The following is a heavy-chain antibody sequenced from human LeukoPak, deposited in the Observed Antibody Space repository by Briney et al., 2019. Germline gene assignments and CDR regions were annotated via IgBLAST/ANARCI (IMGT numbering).Heavy chain of an antibody. CDR2: IIPIFGTA. J-gene: IGHJ6*03. CDR1: GGTFSSYA. Sequence: GASVKVSCEASGGTFSSYAISWVRQAPGQGLEWMGGIIPIFGTANYAQKFQGRVTNTTDESTSTAYMELSSLRSEDTAVYYCAREAPAIVVVPAARVGYYMDVWGKGTTVTVSS. D-gene: IGHD2-2*01. CDR3: AREAPAIVVVPAARVGYYMDV. V-gene: IGHV1-69*05.